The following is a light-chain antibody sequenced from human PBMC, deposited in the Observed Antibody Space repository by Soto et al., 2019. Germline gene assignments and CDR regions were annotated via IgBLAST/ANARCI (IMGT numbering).Light chain of an antibody. J-gene: IGKJ1*01. CDR3: QQYGTSLLT. CDR2: AAS. CDR1: QSVSSNY. V-gene: IGKV3-20*01. Sequence: EIVLTQSPGSLSLSPGERATLSCRASQSVSSNYLAWYQQKPGQAPRLLIYAASRSATGIPDRFSGSGSGTDFTLTIDRLAPEDFAVYYWQQYGTSLLTFGHGTKVAIK.